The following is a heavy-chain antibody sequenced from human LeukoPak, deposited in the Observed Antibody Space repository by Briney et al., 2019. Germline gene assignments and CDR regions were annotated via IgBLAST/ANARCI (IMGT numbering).Heavy chain of an antibody. V-gene: IGHV3-74*01. CDR1: GFTFSSYW. CDR3: TRVLGD. J-gene: IGHJ4*02. D-gene: IGHD3-16*01. Sequence: GGSLRLSRAVSGFTFSSYWMHWVRQAPGKGLVWVSLINSDGSSTSYADSVKGRFTISRDNARNTLYLLMNSLRAEDTAVYYCTRVLGDWGQGTRVTVSS. CDR2: INSDGSST.